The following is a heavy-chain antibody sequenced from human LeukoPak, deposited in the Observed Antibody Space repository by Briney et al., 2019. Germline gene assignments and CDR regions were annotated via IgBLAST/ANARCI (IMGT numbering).Heavy chain of an antibody. D-gene: IGHD3-22*01. CDR2: IIAIFGTA. CDR1: GGTFSSYA. Sequence: ASVKVSCKASGGTFSSYAISWVRQAPGQGLEWMGGIIAIFGTANYAQKFQCRVTITADESTSTAYMELSSLRSEDTAVYYCARVPSYHDGSGYSAYYDNGMDVWGQGTTVTVSS. V-gene: IGHV1-69*13. J-gene: IGHJ6*02. CDR3: ARVPSYHDGSGYSAYYDNGMDV.